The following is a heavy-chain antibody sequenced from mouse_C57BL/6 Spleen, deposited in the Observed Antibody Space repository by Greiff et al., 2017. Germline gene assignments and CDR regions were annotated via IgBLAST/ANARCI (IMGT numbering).Heavy chain of an antibody. V-gene: IGHV1-69*01. CDR2: FYPSNSNT. Sequence: VQLQQSGAELVKPGASVKLSCKASGYTFTSYWMHWVKQRPGQGLEWIGGFYPSNSNTNYNQKFKGKSTLTVDKSSSPAYMQLSSVTSDDSAVYYCARGNGSPWFAYWGQGTLVTVSA. J-gene: IGHJ3*01. CDR1: GYTFTSYW. D-gene: IGHD1-1*01. CDR3: ARGNGSPWFAY.